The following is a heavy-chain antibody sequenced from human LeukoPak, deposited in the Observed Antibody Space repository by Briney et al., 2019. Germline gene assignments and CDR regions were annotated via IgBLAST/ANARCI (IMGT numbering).Heavy chain of an antibody. CDR1: GFTFSSYE. Sequence: GGSLRLSCAASGFTFSSYEMNWVRQAPGKGLEWVSYISSSVSTIYYADSVKGRFTISRDNAKNSLYLQMNRLRAEDTAVYYCAELGITMIGGVWGKGTTVTISS. D-gene: IGHD3-10*02. V-gene: IGHV3-48*03. CDR3: AELGITMIGGV. CDR2: ISSSVSTI. J-gene: IGHJ6*04.